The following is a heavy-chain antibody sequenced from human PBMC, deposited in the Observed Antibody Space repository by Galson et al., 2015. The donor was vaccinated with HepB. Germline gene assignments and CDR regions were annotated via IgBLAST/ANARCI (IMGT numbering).Heavy chain of an antibody. CDR2: VYYTGST. V-gene: IGHV4-59*01. CDR1: GGSMNDYY. D-gene: IGHD6-19*01. J-gene: IGHJ3*01. CDR3: ARVVGQWLIHDAFDL. Sequence: SETLSLICTVSGGSMNDYYWTWIRQPPGKGLEWIGHVYYTGSTQYNPSLKSRVTISIDTSKDQFSLKLTSLTVADTAVYFCARVVGQWLIHDAFDLWGQGTLVTVSS.